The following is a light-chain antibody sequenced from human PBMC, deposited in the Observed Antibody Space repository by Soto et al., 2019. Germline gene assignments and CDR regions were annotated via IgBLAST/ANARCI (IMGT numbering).Light chain of an antibody. CDR1: QTISSW. CDR2: KAS. CDR3: QQYNNWPWT. V-gene: IGKV1-5*03. Sequence: DIQMTQSPSTLSASVGARVTITCRASQTISSWLAWYQQKPGKAPKLMIYKASTLKSGVPSRFSGSGSGTECTLTISSLQSEDVAVYYCQQYNNWPWTFGQGTKVDI. J-gene: IGKJ1*01.